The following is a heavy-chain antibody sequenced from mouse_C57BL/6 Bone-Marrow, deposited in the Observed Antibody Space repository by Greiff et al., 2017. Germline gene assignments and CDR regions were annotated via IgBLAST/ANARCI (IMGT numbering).Heavy chain of an antibody. D-gene: IGHD2-14*01. CDR3: DIGHYYAMDY. CDR1: GYTFTSYW. J-gene: IGHJ4*01. V-gene: IGHV1-7*01. Sequence: QVQLQQSGAELVKPGASVKLSCKASGYTFTSYWMHWVKQRPGQGLEWIGYINPSSGYTKYNQKFKDKATLTADKSSSTAYMQLSSLTSEDSAVYYFDIGHYYAMDYWGQGTSVTVSS. CDR2: INPSSGYT.